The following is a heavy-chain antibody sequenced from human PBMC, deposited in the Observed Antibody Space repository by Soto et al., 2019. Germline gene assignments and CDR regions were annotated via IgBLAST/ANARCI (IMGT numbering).Heavy chain of an antibody. CDR2: ISGSGGST. CDR1: GFTFSSYA. CDR3: AREVDGNNSGY. Sequence: EVQLLESGGGLVQPGGSLRLSCAASGFTFSSYAMSWVRQAPGKGLEWVSAISGSGGSTYYADSVKGRFTISRDNSKNSVHLQMNSLRVEDTAVYYCAREVDGNNSGYWGQGTLVTVSS. J-gene: IGHJ4*02. V-gene: IGHV3-23*01. D-gene: IGHD6-19*01.